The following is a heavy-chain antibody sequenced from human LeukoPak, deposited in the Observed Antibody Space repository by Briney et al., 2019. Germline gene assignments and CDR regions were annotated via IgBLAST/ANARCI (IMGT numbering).Heavy chain of an antibody. CDR3: AKWVGTLGSLDF. CDR2: IGSVSNAI. D-gene: IGHD4-23*01. J-gene: IGHJ4*02. Sequence: GGSLRLSCAASGFTFGSYSMNWVRQAPGKGLEWLSYIGSVSNAIYYADSVKGRFTISRDNGKNSLYLQLNSLRAEDTAVYYCAKWVGTLGSLDFWGQGTLVTVSS. CDR1: GFTFGSYS. V-gene: IGHV3-48*04.